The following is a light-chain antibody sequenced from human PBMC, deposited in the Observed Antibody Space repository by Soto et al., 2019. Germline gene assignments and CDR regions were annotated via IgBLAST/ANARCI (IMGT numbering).Light chain of an antibody. CDR3: QQANSFPLT. Sequence: DIQMTQSPSSVSASVGDRVTITCRASQSINTWLAWYQKKPGKAPELLIYEASSLHSGVPSRFSGSGSGTDFTLTISRLQPEDFAVYYCQQANSFPLTFGGGTKVEVQ. J-gene: IGKJ4*01. CDR1: QSINTW. CDR2: EAS. V-gene: IGKV1-12*01.